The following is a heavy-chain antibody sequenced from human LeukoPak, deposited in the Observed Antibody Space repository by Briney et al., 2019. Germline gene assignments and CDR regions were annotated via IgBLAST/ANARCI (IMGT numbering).Heavy chain of an antibody. CDR1: VFTFSSYA. V-gene: IGHV3-23*01. Sequence: PGGSLRLSCAASVFTFSSYAMTCVRQAPGKGLDWVSAISGGAISTYYADSVKGRFTISRDNSKHTLYLQMNSLRGEDTAVYYCAKDSRRSGRTYLDYWGQGPLVTVSS. J-gene: IGHJ4*02. CDR3: AKDSRRSGRTYLDY. D-gene: IGHD6-19*01. CDR2: ISGGAIST.